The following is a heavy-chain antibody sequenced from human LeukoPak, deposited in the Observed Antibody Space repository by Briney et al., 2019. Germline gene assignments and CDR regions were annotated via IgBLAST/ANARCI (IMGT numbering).Heavy chain of an antibody. CDR2: ISSSSSYI. J-gene: IGHJ6*03. V-gene: IGHV3-21*01. Sequence: SGGSLRLSCAASGFTFSSYSMNWVRQAPGKGLEWVSSISSSSSYIYYADSVKGRFTTSRDNAKNSLYLQMNSLRAEDTAVYYCAREEEGYYYYYMDVWGKGTTVTVSS. CDR3: AREEEGYYYYYMDV. CDR1: GFTFSSYS.